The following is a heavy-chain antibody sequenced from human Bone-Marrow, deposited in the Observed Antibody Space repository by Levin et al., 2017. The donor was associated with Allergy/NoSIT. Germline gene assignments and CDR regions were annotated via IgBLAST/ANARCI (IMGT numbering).Heavy chain of an antibody. Sequence: HPGGYLRLSCAASGFAVSANYMNWVRQAPGKGLEWVSVIYGGGGTYYADSVRGRFTISRDNSKNTVYLQMNSLRVDDTAMYYCARDSPLSGFDYDLDYWGQGTLVTVSS. V-gene: IGHV3-53*01. CDR1: GFAVSANY. CDR2: IYGGGGT. J-gene: IGHJ4*02. CDR3: ARDSPLSGFDYDLDY. D-gene: IGHD5-12*01.